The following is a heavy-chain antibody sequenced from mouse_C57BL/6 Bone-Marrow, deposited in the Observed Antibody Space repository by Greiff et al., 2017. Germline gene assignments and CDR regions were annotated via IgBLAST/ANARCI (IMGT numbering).Heavy chain of an antibody. D-gene: IGHD1-1*01. Sequence: LQESGPELVKPGASVKLSCKASGYTFTSYDINWVKQRPGQGLEWIGWIYPRDGSTKYNEKFKGKATLTVDTSSSTAYMELHSLTSEDSAVYVCARLECDGSSGDWYFDVWGKGNTVTVSS. CDR1: GYTFTSYD. V-gene: IGHV1-85*01. CDR3: ARLECDGSSGDWYFDV. J-gene: IGHJ1*03. CDR2: IYPRDGST.